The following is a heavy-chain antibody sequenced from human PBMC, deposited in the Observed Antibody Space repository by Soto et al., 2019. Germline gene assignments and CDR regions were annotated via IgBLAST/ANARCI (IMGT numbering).Heavy chain of an antibody. CDR3: ARDVYRYSSSSPEDV. Sequence: AGGSLRLSCAASGFTFSSYSMNWVRQAPGKGLEWVSSISSSSRTTKYGDSVKGRFTISRDNAKNSLFLQMNSLRGEDTAVYYCARDVYRYSSSSPEDVWGQGTTVTVSS. V-gene: IGHV3-48*04. CDR2: ISSSSRTT. D-gene: IGHD6-6*01. CDR1: GFTFSSYS. J-gene: IGHJ6*02.